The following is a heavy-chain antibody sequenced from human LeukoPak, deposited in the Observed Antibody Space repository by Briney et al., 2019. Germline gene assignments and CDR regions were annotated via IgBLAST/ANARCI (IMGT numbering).Heavy chain of an antibody. CDR3: ARASPRGLAAYYYYYIDV. CDR2: INPSGGST. V-gene: IGHV1-46*02. CDR1: GYTFNSYY. Sequence: VASVKVSCKASGYTFNSYYMYWVRQAPGEELEWMGIINPSGGSTTYAQKFQGRVTMTSDTSTSTVHMEMNSLRSEDTAVYYCARASPRGLAAYYYYYIDVWGKGTTVTVSS. D-gene: IGHD3-10*01. J-gene: IGHJ6*03.